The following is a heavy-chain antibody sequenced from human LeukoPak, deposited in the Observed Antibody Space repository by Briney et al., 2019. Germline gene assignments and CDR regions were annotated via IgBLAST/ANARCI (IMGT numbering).Heavy chain of an antibody. V-gene: IGHV3-23*01. D-gene: IGHD2-15*01. CDR2: TSGTSGRT. J-gene: IGHJ4*02. CDR3: ANWGCSGGSCYPFDY. CDR1: GFTFSSYA. Sequence: PGGSLRLSCAASGFTFSSYAMSWVRQAPGKGLEWVSATSGTSGRTYYADSVKGRFTISGDNSKNTLYLQMNSLRAEDTAVYYCANWGCSGGSCYPFDYWGQGTLVTVSS.